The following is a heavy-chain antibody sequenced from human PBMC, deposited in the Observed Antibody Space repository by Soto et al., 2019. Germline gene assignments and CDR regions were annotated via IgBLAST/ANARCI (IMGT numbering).Heavy chain of an antibody. CDR1: GFTFSSYG. V-gene: IGHV3-30*18. D-gene: IGHD2-15*01. CDR3: AKDLGLAATEYYFDY. Sequence: GGSLRLSCAASGFTFSSYGMHWVRQAPGKGLEWVAVISYDGSNKYYADSVKGRFTISRDNSKNTLYLQMNSLRAEDTAVYYCAKDLGLAATEYYFDYWGQGTLVTVSS. CDR2: ISYDGSNK. J-gene: IGHJ4*02.